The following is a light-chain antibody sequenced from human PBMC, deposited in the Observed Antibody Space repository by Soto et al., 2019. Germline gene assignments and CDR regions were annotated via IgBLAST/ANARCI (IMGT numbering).Light chain of an antibody. CDR2: EVS. CDR3: SSYAGSNSYV. J-gene: IGLJ1*01. V-gene: IGLV2-8*01. Sequence: QLVLTQPPSASGSPGQSVTISCTGSSSDVGGYNYVSWYQQHPGKAPKLIIYEVSTRPSGVPDRFSASKSGNTASLTVSGLQAEDEADYYCSSYAGSNSYVFGTGTKLTVL. CDR1: SSDVGGYNY.